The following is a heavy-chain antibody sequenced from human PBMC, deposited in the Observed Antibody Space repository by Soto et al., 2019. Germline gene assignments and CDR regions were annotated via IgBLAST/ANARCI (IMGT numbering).Heavy chain of an antibody. CDR2: ISSSGSTI. J-gene: IGHJ5*02. D-gene: IGHD1-7*01. V-gene: IGHV3-11*01. Sequence: PGWSLRLSCAASGFTFSDYYMSWIRQAPGKGLEWVSYISSSGSTIYYADSVKGRFTISRDNAKNSLYLQMNSLRAEDTAVYYCARDYNWNYGDWFDPWGQGTLVTVSS. CDR3: ARDYNWNYGDWFDP. CDR1: GFTFSDYY.